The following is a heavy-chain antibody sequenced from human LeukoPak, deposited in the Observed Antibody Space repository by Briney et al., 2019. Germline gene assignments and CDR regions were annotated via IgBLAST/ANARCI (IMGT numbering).Heavy chain of an antibody. CDR2: IYPGDSDT. V-gene: IGHV5-51*01. CDR1: GYSFTSYW. CDR3: ARSGDVKYCSSTSCSTYPQDYYYYYYYMDV. D-gene: IGHD2-2*02. Sequence: GESLKISCKGSGYSFTSYWIGWVRQMPGKGLEWMGIIYPGDSDTRYSPSFQGRVTISADKSISTAYLQWSSLKASDTAMYYCARSGDVKYCSSTSCSTYPQDYYYYYYYMDVWGKGTTVTVSS. J-gene: IGHJ6*03.